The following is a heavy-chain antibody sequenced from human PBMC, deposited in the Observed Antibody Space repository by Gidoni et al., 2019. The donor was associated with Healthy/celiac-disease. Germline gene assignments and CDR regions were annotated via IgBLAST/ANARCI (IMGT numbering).Heavy chain of an antibody. CDR1: GFSFSSYG. D-gene: IGHD1-20*01. V-gene: IGHV3-33*01. J-gene: IGHJ4*02. CDR3: ARALNNWEKPDY. Sequence: QVQLVESGGGVVQPGRSLRLSCAAAGFSFSSYGMHWVRQAPGKGLEWVAVIWYDGSNKYYADSVKGRFTISRDNSKNTLYLQMNSLRAEDTAVYYCARALNNWEKPDYWGQGTLVTVSS. CDR2: IWYDGSNK.